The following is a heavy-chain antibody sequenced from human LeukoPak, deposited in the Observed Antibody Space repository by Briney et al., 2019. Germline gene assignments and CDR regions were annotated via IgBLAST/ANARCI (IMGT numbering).Heavy chain of an antibody. CDR2: IGTSTSYI. V-gene: IGHV3-21*04. CDR1: GFTFSTYI. Sequence: GGSLRLSCAASGFTFSTYIMNWVRQTPGKGLEWVSSIGTSTSYIYYADSVKGRFTISRDNAKNSLYLEMNSLRAEDTAVYYCAKDRPTVYSSSWLHFLDSWGQGTLVTVSS. CDR3: AKDRPTVYSSSWLHFLDS. J-gene: IGHJ4*02. D-gene: IGHD6-13*01.